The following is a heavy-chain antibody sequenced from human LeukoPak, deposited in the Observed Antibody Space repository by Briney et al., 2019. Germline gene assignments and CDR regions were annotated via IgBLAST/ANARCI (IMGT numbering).Heavy chain of an antibody. D-gene: IGHD3-10*01. Sequence: SETLSLTCTVSGGSISSYYWSWIRQPPGKGLEWIGYNYYSGSTNYNPSLKSRVTISVDTSKNQFSLKLSSVTAADTAVYYCARDPLYGSGSYWYFDLWGRGTLVTVSS. J-gene: IGHJ2*01. CDR1: GGSISSYY. CDR2: NYYSGST. CDR3: ARDPLYGSGSYWYFDL. V-gene: IGHV4-59*01.